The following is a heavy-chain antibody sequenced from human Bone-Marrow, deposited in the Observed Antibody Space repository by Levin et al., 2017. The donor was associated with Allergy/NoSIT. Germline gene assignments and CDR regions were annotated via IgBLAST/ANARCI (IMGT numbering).Heavy chain of an antibody. CDR3: VKVNSLCGGDCYLGWFGP. Sequence: PGGSLRLSCAASGFTFSSYAMNWVRQAPGKGLEWVSTISGSGGITYYADSVKGRFTISRDNSKNTLYLQMNSLGAEDTAVYYGVKVNSLCGGDCYLGWFGPWGQGTLATVSS. V-gene: IGHV3-23*01. D-gene: IGHD2-21*02. J-gene: IGHJ5*02. CDR1: GFTFSSYA. CDR2: ISGSGGIT.